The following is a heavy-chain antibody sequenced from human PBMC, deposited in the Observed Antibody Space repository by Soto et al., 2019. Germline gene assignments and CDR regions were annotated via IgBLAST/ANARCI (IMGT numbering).Heavy chain of an antibody. J-gene: IGHJ6*02. D-gene: IGHD6-6*01. Sequence: QVQLVQSRAEVKKPGASVKVSCKASGYTFTSYGISWVRQAPGQGLEWMGWISAYNGNTNYAQKLQGRVTMTTDTSTSTAYTELRGLRSDATAVYYCARPIGSSSSGYYYYGMDVWGQGTTVTVSS. CDR2: ISAYNGNT. V-gene: IGHV1-18*04. CDR1: GYTFTSYG. CDR3: ARPIGSSSSGYYYYGMDV.